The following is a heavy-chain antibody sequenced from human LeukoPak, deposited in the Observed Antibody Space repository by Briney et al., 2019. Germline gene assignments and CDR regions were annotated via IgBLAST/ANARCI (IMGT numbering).Heavy chain of an antibody. CDR2: ISGSGGST. CDR3: AKFSSGWTSPYYGMDV. Sequence: GGSLRLSCAASGFTFSSYAMSWVRQAPGKGLEWVSAISGSGGSTYYADSVKGRFTISRDNSKNTLYLQMNSLRAEDTAVYYCAKFSSGWTSPYYGMDVWGQGTTVTVSS. D-gene: IGHD6-19*01. CDR1: GFTFSSYA. V-gene: IGHV3-23*01. J-gene: IGHJ6*02.